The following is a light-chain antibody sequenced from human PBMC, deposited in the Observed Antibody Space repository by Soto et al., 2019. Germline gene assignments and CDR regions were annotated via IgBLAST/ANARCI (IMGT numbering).Light chain of an antibody. CDR3: LHHGSSLWT. CDR2: GAS. V-gene: IGKV3-20*01. CDR1: QSVSSSY. Sequence: EIVLTQSPVTLSLSPGERATLSCRASQSVSSSYLAWYQQKPGQAPRLLIYGASSRATGIPDRFSGSGSGTDFTLTISRLEPEDFAMYYCLHHGSSLWTFGQGTKVDIK. J-gene: IGKJ1*01.